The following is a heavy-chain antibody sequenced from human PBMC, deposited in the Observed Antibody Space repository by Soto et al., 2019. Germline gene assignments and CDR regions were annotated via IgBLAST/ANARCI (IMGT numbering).Heavy chain of an antibody. D-gene: IGHD3-22*01. CDR2: ISYDGSNK. Sequence: GGSLRLSCAASGFTFSSYAMHWVRQAPGKGLEWVAVISYDGSNKYYADSVKGRFTISRDNSKNTLYLQMNSLRAEDTAVYYCARDQNYDSSGYPDYWGQGTLVTVSS. CDR3: ARDQNYDSSGYPDY. CDR1: GFTFSSYA. J-gene: IGHJ4*02. V-gene: IGHV3-30-3*01.